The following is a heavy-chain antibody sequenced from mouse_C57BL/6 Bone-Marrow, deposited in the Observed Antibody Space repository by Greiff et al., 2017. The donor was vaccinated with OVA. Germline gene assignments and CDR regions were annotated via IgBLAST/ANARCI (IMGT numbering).Heavy chain of an antibody. J-gene: IGHJ3*01. CDR1: GYTFTDYE. CDR2: IDPETGGT. D-gene: IGHD1-1*01. Sequence: QVQLKESGAELVRPGASVTLSCKASGYTFTDYEMHWVKRTPVHGLEWIGAIDPETGGTAYNQKFKGKAILTADKSSSTAYMELRSLTSEDSAVYYCTRWDYYGSRFAYWGQGTLVTVSA. V-gene: IGHV1-15*01. CDR3: TRWDYYGSRFAY.